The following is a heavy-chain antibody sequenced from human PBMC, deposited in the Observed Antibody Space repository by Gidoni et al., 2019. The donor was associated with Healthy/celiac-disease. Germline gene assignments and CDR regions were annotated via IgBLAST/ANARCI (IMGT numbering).Heavy chain of an antibody. V-gene: IGHV1-69*01. J-gene: IGHJ6*02. CDR3: ARDPTVTTIYYYYGMDV. CDR2: IMPSFGTA. Sequence: QVQLVQSGPEVTQPGSSVKVSCQASVVTSSSYALSWVRQAPGQGLEWMGGIMPSFGTANYAQKCQGRVTITADESTSTAYMELSSMRSEDTDVYYCARDPTVTTIYYYYGMDVWGQGTTVTVSS. D-gene: IGHD4-4*01. CDR1: VVTSSSYA.